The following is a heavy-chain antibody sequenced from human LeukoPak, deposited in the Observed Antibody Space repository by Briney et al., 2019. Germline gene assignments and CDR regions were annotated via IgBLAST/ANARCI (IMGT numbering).Heavy chain of an antibody. Sequence: GASVKVSCKASGYTFTSYGISWVRQAPGHGREWMGWISAYNGNTNYAQKLQGRVTMTTDTSTSTAYMELRSLRSDDTAVYYCARRGYSGYDYGVDGYWGQGTLVTVSS. CDR1: GYTFTSYG. CDR3: ARRGYSGYDYGVDGY. J-gene: IGHJ4*02. V-gene: IGHV1-18*01. CDR2: ISAYNGNT. D-gene: IGHD5-12*01.